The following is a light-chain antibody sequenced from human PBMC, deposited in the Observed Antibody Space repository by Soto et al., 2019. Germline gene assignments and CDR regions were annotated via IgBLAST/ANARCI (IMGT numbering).Light chain of an antibody. CDR3: QQSYSTLST. CDR1: QSISTY. Sequence: DIQMTQSPSSLSASVGNRVTITCRASQSISTYLNWYQKKPGKAPNLLIYAASSLQSGVPSRFSGSGSGTDFTLTISSLQPEDFATYYCQQSYSTLSTFGQGTRLEI. V-gene: IGKV1-39*01. J-gene: IGKJ5*01. CDR2: AAS.